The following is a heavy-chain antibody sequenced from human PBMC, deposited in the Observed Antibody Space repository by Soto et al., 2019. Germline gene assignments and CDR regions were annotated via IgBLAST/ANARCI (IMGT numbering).Heavy chain of an antibody. CDR3: ATDHIRRFCISTSCPSYYYYGMAV. CDR2: INAGNGNT. Sequence: ASVKVSCKASGYSFTWFNIHWVRQAPGQRLEWMGWINAGNGNTKYSQKFQGRVTFTRDTSANTAYMELSSLISEDTAVYYCATDHIRRFCISTSCPSYYYYGMAVGGKGPTVPSPQ. D-gene: IGHD2-2*01. J-gene: IGHJ6*04. V-gene: IGHV1-3*01. CDR1: GYSFTWFN.